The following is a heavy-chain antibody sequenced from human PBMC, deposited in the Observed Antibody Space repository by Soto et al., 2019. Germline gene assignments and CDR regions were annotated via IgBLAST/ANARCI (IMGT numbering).Heavy chain of an antibody. CDR3: ATFTPRGEGQWLAYYFDN. J-gene: IGHJ4*01. Sequence: ASVKVSCKVSGYTLTELSMHWVRQTPGKGLEWMGGLDPEDGETVYAQRFQGRVTMTEDTSTDTAYMGLSSLRSEDTAVYYCATFTPRGEGQWLAYYFDNWGHGTLVTVSS. D-gene: IGHD6-19*01. V-gene: IGHV1-24*01. CDR1: GYTLTELS. CDR2: LDPEDGET.